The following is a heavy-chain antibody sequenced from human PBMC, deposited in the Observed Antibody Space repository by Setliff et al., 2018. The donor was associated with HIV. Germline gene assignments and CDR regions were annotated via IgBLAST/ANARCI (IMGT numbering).Heavy chain of an antibody. Sequence: GGSLRLSCAASGFTFSSYHMHWVRQAPGKGLEWVAAIEYDGSNEYYADPVKGRFTISRDNSRYTLSLQLNSLRAEDTAVYYCASFDSHRGWGQGTLVTVS. J-gene: IGHJ4*02. CDR2: IEYDGSNE. V-gene: IGHV3-30*04. CDR1: GFTFSSYH. CDR3: ASFDSHRG.